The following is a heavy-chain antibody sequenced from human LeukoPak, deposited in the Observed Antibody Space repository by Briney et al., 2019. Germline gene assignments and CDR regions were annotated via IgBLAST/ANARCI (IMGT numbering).Heavy chain of an antibody. V-gene: IGHV3-74*01. D-gene: IGHD4-17*01. CDR2: INSDGSST. Sequence: PGGSLRLSCAASGFTFGNYWMHWVRQGPGKGLVWVSRINSDGSSTTSADSVKGRFTISRDNAKNTLYLQMNSLRAEDTAVYYCAKGGATVIDYWGQGTLVTVSS. J-gene: IGHJ4*02. CDR3: AKGGATVIDY. CDR1: GFTFGNYW.